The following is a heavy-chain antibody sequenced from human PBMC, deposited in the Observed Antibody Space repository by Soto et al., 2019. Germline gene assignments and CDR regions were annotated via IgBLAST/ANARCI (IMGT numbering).Heavy chain of an antibody. V-gene: IGHV1-69*01. CDR1: GGTFSSYA. CDR3: ARDFSGGGKLRLGGSNWFDP. J-gene: IGHJ5*02. D-gene: IGHD5-12*01. Sequence: QVQLVQSGAEVKKPGSSVKVSCKASGGTFSSYAISWVRQAPGPGLEWMGGIIPIFGTANYAQKFQGRVTVTAGDSTSTAYMELGSVRSEDTAVYYCARDFSGGGKLRLGGSNWFDPWGQGTLVTVSS. CDR2: IIPIFGTA.